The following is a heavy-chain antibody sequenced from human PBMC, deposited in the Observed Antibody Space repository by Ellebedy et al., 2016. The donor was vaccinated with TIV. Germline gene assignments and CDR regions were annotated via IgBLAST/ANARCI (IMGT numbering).Heavy chain of an antibody. Sequence: GSLRLSCTVSGGSVTSGGYYWSWIRQPPGKGLEWIGFSHSTGLTKYSASLESRVTISVDVFKNHFSLRLTSLTAADAAVYYCARERGRDGGLDYWGRGKLVTVST. J-gene: IGHJ4*02. D-gene: IGHD5-24*01. CDR3: ARERGRDGGLDY. CDR2: SHSTGLT. CDR1: GGSVTSGGYY. V-gene: IGHV4-61*03.